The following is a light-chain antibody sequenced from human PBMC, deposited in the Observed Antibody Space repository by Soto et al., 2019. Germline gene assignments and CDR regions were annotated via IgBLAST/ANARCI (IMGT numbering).Light chain of an antibody. Sequence: QSVLTQPPSASGTPGQRVTISCSGSSSNIGSNSVSWYQQVPGTAPKLLIYNNNQRPSGVPDRFSGSNSGTSASLAISGLRSEDEADYYCAAWDDSLSGGVFGGGTKVTVL. CDR1: SSNIGSNS. CDR2: NNN. V-gene: IGLV1-47*02. J-gene: IGLJ3*02. CDR3: AAWDDSLSGGV.